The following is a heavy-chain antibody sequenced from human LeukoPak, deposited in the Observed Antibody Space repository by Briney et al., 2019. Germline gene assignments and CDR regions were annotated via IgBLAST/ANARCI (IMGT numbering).Heavy chain of an antibody. CDR1: GYSISSGYY. V-gene: IGHV4-38-2*01. Sequence: SETLSLTCAVSGYSISSGYYWGWIRQPPGKGLEWIGSIYHSGSTYYNPPLKSRVTISVDTSKNQFSLKLSSVTAADTAVYYCACGGGIPPRKGFDPWGQGTLVTVSS. J-gene: IGHJ5*02. D-gene: IGHD3-16*02. CDR2: IYHSGST. CDR3: ACGGGIPPRKGFDP.